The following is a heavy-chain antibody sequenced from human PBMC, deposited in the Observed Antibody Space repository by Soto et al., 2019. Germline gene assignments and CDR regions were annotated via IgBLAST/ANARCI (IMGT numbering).Heavy chain of an antibody. CDR2: INHSGTT. Sequence: SETLSLTCALDGGSFSGYYWSCIRQPPGPGLEWIGEINHSGTTNYNPSRKSRVTISVYTSKNQLSMKLSSVTAADPAVYYCARGREDYVWGSMVGWFDPWGQGSLVTVSS. J-gene: IGHJ5*02. CDR3: ARGREDYVWGSMVGWFDP. CDR1: GGSFSGYY. D-gene: IGHD3-16*01. V-gene: IGHV4-34*01.